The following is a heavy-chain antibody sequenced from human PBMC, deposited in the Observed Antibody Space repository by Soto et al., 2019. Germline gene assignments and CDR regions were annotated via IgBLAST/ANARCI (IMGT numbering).Heavy chain of an antibody. CDR3: ARDLDGSGNYYTDY. D-gene: IGHD3-10*01. J-gene: IGHJ4*02. CDR1: GGTFSSYA. V-gene: IGHV1-69*13. CDR2: IIPIFGTA. Sequence: GASVKVSCKASGGTFSSYAISWVRQAPGQGLEWMGGIIPIFGTANYAQKFQGRVTITADESTSTAYMELSSLRSDDTAVYYCARDLDGSGNYYTDYWGQGTLVTVSS.